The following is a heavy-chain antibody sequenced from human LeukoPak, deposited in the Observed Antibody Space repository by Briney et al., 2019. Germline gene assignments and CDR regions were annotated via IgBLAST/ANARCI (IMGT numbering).Heavy chain of an antibody. CDR3: ARGRGGGYFDF. CDR2: ITPNSGGT. Sequence: ASVKVSCKPSGYTYTAYNIHWVRQAPGQGLEWMGWITPNSGGTNYAQKFQGRVTITKDTSISTAYMQLSRLRSDATAVYSCARGRGGGYFDFWGQETLVTVSS. CDR1: GYTYTAYN. V-gene: IGHV1-2*02. D-gene: IGHD2-15*01. J-gene: IGHJ4*02.